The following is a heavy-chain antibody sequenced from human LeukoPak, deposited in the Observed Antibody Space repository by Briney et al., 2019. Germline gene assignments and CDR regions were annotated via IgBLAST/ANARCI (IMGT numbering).Heavy chain of an antibody. V-gene: IGHV1-2*02. D-gene: IGHD6-19*01. CDR3: ARWRDNSGWYGGYYYMDV. CDR1: GYTFTGYY. CDR2: INPNSGGT. J-gene: IGHJ6*03. Sequence: GASVKVSCKASGYTFTGYYMHWVRQAPGQGLEWMGWINPNSGGTNYAQKFQGRVTMTRDTSISTAYMELSRLRSDDTAVYYCARWRDNSGWYGGYYYMDVWGKGTTVTVSS.